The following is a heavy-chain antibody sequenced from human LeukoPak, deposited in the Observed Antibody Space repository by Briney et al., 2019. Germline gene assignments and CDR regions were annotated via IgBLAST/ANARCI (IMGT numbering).Heavy chain of an antibody. CDR1: XFKFXDXX. Sequence: ASXFKFXDXXMHXXXXXPXXXXXXXSXIXWNSGSIGYVDSVKGRFTVSRDNAKNSLYLQMNSLRAEDTALYYCSKATSSRWSGGGAFNIWGQGTMVTVSS. V-gene: IGHV3-9*01. D-gene: IGHD3-10*01. CDR2: IXWNSGSI. CDR3: SKATSSRWSGGGAFNI. J-gene: IGHJ3*02.